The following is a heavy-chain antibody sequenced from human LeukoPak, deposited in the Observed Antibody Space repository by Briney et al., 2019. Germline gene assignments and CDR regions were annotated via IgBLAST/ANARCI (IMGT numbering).Heavy chain of an antibody. CDR2: IKQDGSEK. D-gene: IGHD2-21*02. CDR3: ARDGTKAYCGGDCRAHDY. J-gene: IGHJ4*02. V-gene: IGHV3-7*01. Sequence: GGSLRLSCAASGFTFSSYWMSWVRQAPGKGLEWVANIKQDGSEKYYVDSVKGRLTISRDNAKNSLYLQMSSLRAEDTAVYFCARDGTKAYCGGDCRAHDYWGQGTLVTVSS. CDR1: GFTFSSYW.